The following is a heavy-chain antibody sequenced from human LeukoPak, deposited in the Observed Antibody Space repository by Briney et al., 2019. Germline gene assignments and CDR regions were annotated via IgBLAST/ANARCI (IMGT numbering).Heavy chain of an antibody. V-gene: IGHV3-30-3*01. D-gene: IGHD1-20*01. J-gene: IGHJ3*02. Sequence: RGSLRLSRAASGFAFSQFTVHWVRQAPGKGLEWVAVISHDGYHEYYADSVKGRFTISRDNSRNTLFLQMNSLRADDTAVYYCARVGYNYDLGNAFDMWGQGTVVTVSS. CDR3: ARVGYNYDLGNAFDM. CDR1: GFAFSQFT. CDR2: ISHDGYHE.